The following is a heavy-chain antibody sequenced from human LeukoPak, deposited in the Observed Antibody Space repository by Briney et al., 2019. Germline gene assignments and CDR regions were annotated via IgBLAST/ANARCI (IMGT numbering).Heavy chain of an antibody. CDR3: ARDTLGAAIVVVVAAAVFDY. CDR2: INPSGGST. D-gene: IGHD2-15*01. V-gene: IGHV1-46*01. J-gene: IGHJ4*02. CDR1: GYTFTSYY. Sequence: ASMKVSCKASGYTFTSYYMHWVRQAPGQGLEWMGIINPSGGSTSYAQKFQGRVTMTRDTSTSTVYMELSSLRSEDTAVYYCARDTLGAAIVVVVAAAVFDYWGQGTLVTVSS.